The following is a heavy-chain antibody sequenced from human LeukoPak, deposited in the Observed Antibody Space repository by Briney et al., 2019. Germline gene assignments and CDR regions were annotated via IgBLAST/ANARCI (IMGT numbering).Heavy chain of an antibody. J-gene: IGHJ4*02. D-gene: IGHD3-22*01. Sequence: ASVKVSCKASGYTFTGYYMHWVRQAPGQGLEWMGWINPNSGGTNYAQKFQGRVTMTRDTSISTAYMELSRLRSDDTAVYYCARSARLDYYDSSGPLDYWAREPWSPSPQ. CDR2: INPNSGGT. V-gene: IGHV1-2*02. CDR3: ARSARLDYYDSSGPLDY. CDR1: GYTFTGYY.